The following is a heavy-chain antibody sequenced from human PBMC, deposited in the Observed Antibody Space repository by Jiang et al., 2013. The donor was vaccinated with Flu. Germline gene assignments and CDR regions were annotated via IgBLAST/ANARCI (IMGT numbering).Heavy chain of an antibody. J-gene: IGHJ4*02. CDR2: SILVTLIP. CDR3: ARHSGYYDSSGYYVESGIDY. V-gene: IGHV5-51*01. D-gene: IGHD3-22*01. Sequence: WIGWVRQMPGKAWSGWGSSILVTLIPDTARPSQGQVTISADKSISTAYLQWSSLKASDTAMYYCARHSGYYDSSGYYVESGIDYWGQGTLVTVSS. CDR1: W.